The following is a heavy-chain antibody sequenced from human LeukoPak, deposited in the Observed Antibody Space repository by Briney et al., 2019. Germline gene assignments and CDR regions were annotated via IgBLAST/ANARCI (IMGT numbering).Heavy chain of an antibody. V-gene: IGHV4-31*03. CDR3: ATDLAARTGPVDY. CDR2: IYYTGST. D-gene: IGHD6-6*01. CDR1: GGSISSGTNY. J-gene: IGHJ4*02. Sequence: SQTLSLTCTVSGGSISSGTNYWTWIRQHPGKGLEWIGNIYYTGSTYYNPSLKSRVTISLDKFKNQFPLKLTSVTAADTAVYFCATDLAARTGPVDYWGQGTLVTVSS.